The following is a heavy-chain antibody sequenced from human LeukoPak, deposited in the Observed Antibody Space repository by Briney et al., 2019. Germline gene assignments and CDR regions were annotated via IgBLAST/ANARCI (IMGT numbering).Heavy chain of an antibody. J-gene: IGHJ3*02. D-gene: IGHD5-24*01. CDR2: IYTSGST. CDR3: AREPKSHRWLPHKGNAFDI. V-gene: IGHV4-61*02. Sequence: SQTLSLTCTVSGGSISSGSDYWSWIRQPAGKGLEWIGRIYTSGSTNYNPSLKSRVTISVDTSKNQFSLKLSSVTAADTAVYYCAREPKSHRWLPHKGNAFDIWGQGTMVTVSS. CDR1: GGSISSGSDY.